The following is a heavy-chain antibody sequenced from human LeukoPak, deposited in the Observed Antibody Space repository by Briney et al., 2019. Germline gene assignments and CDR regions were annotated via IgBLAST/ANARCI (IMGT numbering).Heavy chain of an antibody. V-gene: IGHV4-34*01. CDR3: VRVPVAAVAGTAEGAFDI. J-gene: IGHJ3*02. CDR1: GGSFSGYY. CDR2: INHSGST. Sequence: SETLSLTCAVYGGSFSGYYWSWIRQPPGKGLEWIGEINHSGSTNYNPSLKSRVTISVDTSKNQFSLKLSSVTAADTAVYYCVRVPVAAVAGTAEGAFDIWGQGTMVTVSS. D-gene: IGHD6-19*01.